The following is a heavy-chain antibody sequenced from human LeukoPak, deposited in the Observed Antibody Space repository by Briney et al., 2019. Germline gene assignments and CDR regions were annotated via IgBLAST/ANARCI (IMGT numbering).Heavy chain of an antibody. Sequence: ASVKVSCKASGYTFTSYGISWVRQAPGQGLEWMGWISAYNGNTNYAQKLQGRVTMTTDTSTSTAYTELRSLRSDDTAVYYCARSLGYCSGGSCYYFDYWGQGTLVTVSS. CDR1: GYTFTSYG. CDR3: ARSLGYCSGGSCYYFDY. J-gene: IGHJ4*02. D-gene: IGHD2-15*01. CDR2: ISAYNGNT. V-gene: IGHV1-18*01.